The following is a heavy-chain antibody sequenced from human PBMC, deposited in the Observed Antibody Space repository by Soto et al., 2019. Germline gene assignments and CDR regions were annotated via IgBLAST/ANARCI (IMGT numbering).Heavy chain of an antibody. D-gene: IGHD1-26*01. CDR2: ISYDGSNK. J-gene: IGHJ4*02. CDR3: AKAEEYLVGYFDY. Sequence: QVQLVESGGGVVQPGRSLRLSCAASGFTFSSYGMHWVRQAPGKGLEWVAVISYDGSNKYYADSVKGRFTISRDNSKNTLYLKMNSLRAEDTAVYYCAKAEEYLVGYFDYWGQGTLVTVSS. CDR1: GFTFSSYG. V-gene: IGHV3-30*18.